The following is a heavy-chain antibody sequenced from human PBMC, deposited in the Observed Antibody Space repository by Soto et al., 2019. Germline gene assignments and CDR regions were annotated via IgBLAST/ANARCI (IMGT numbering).Heavy chain of an antibody. CDR2: ISGSGGST. J-gene: IGHJ4*02. Sequence: EVQLLESGGGLVQPGGSLRLSCAASGFTFSSYAMSWVRQAPGKGLEWVSAISGSGGSTYYADSVKGRFTISRDNSKNMLYLQMNSLRAEDTAVYYCAKDLGRYSGSYYNYWGQGTLVTVSS. D-gene: IGHD1-26*01. CDR3: AKDLGRYSGSYYNY. V-gene: IGHV3-23*01. CDR1: GFTFSSYA.